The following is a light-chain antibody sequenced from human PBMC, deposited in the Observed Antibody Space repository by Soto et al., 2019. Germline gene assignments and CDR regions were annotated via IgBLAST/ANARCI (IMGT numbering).Light chain of an antibody. CDR3: QEYNKWPIT. CDR1: QSVSSN. V-gene: IGKV3-15*01. Sequence: IVLTQFPANLSLSRGERATLSCRASQSVSSNLAWYQQKPGKAPRLLIYGASTRATGIPARFSGSGSGTEFTLTLRSLQSEDFAVYYCQEYNKWPITYGQGTRLEIK. J-gene: IGKJ5*01. CDR2: GAS.